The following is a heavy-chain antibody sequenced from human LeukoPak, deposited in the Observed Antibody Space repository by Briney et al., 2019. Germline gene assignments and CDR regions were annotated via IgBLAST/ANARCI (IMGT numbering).Heavy chain of an antibody. CDR2: IRSDGTNK. J-gene: IGHJ4*02. V-gene: IGHV3-30*02. Sequence: GGSLRLSCAASGFTFSSYGMHWVRQAPGKGLEWVAFIRSDGTNKYYVDPVKGRFTISRDNSKITLYLQMNSLRAEDTAVYYCAREDLRAFDYWGQGTLVTVSS. CDR3: AREDLRAFDY. CDR1: GFTFSSYG.